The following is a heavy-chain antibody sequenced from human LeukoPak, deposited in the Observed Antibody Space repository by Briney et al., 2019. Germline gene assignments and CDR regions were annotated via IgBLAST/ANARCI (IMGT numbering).Heavy chain of an antibody. CDR2: TYYSGST. Sequence: SETLSLTCTVSGDSISSYYWSWIRQPPGKGLEWIGYTYYSGSTNYNPSLKSRVTISVDTSKNQFSLKLSSVTAADTAVYYCAREDDDGYSGFDFWGQGTLVTVSS. CDR3: AREDDDGYSGFDF. CDR1: GDSISSYY. V-gene: IGHV4-59*01. J-gene: IGHJ4*02. D-gene: IGHD5-24*01.